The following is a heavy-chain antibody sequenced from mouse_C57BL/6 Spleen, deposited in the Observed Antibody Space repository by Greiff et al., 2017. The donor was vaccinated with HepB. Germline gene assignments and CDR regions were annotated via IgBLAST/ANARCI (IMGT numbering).Heavy chain of an antibody. CDR3: ARGGYSNSAWFAY. CDR1: GYTFTDYY. Sequence: EVKLQQSGPELVKPGASVKISCKASGYTFTDYYMNWVKQSHGKSLEWIGDINPNNGGTSYNQKFKGKATLTVDKSSSTAYMELRSLTSEDSAVYYCARGGYSNSAWFAYWGQGTLVTVSA. V-gene: IGHV1-26*01. D-gene: IGHD2-5*01. CDR2: INPNNGGT. J-gene: IGHJ3*01.